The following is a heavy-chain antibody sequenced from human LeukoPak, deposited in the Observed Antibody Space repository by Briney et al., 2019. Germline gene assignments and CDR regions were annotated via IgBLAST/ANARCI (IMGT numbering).Heavy chain of an antibody. V-gene: IGHV4-59*08. J-gene: IGHJ4*02. Sequence: SETLSLTCTISGDSIGGHHWSWIRQAPGEGLEWIGYIRYTGSTRYNPSLRPRVTISLHTPETQFSMRLTSVTAAAAAVYYCARAVTGTSLVDFWGQGTLVAVSS. CDR1: GDSIGGHH. CDR3: ARAVTGTSLVDF. D-gene: IGHD6-19*01. CDR2: IRYTGST.